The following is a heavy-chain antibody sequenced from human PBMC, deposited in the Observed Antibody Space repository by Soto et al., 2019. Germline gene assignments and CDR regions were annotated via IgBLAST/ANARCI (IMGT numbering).Heavy chain of an antibody. CDR3: VKEDFDFRSGSRFWYFDL. J-gene: IGHJ2*01. V-gene: IGHV3-30*02. CDR2: IWYDGSNK. CDR1: GFTFSSYG. Sequence: GGSLRLSCAASGFTFSSYGMHWVRQAPGKGLEWVAVIWYDGSNKYYADSVKGRFTISRDNSKNTLYLQMNSLRAEDTAVYYCVKEDFDFRSGSRFWYFDLWGRGILVTGSS. D-gene: IGHD3-3*01.